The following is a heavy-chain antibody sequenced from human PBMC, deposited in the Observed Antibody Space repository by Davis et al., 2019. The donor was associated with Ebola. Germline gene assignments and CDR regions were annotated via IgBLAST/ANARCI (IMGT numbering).Heavy chain of an antibody. CDR3: ARLPSAGGTKGYCSSTSCSYYYMDV. CDR1: GFTFSSYA. J-gene: IGHJ6*03. Sequence: PGGSLRLSCAASGFTFSSYAMHWVRQAPGKGLEWVAVISYDGSNKYYADSVKGRFTISRDNSKNTLYLQMNSLRAEDTAVYYCARLPSAGGTKGYCSSTSCSYYYMDVWGKGTTVTVSS. D-gene: IGHD2-2*01. V-gene: IGHV3-30-3*01. CDR2: ISYDGSNK.